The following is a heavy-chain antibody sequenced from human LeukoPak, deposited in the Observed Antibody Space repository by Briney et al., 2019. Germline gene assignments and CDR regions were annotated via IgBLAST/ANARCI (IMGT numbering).Heavy chain of an antibody. J-gene: IGHJ6*03. D-gene: IGHD5-12*01. CDR2: IYSSGRT. Sequence: NPSETLSLTCTVSGGSISSYYWSWIRQPPGKGLECIGDIYSSGRTNYNPSLKSRVTISVDTSKNQFSLKPTSVTAADTAVYYCARHLAVDIAATIEVGYYYMDVWGKGTTVTVSS. CDR1: GGSISSYY. V-gene: IGHV4-59*08. CDR3: ARHLAVDIAATIEVGYYYMDV.